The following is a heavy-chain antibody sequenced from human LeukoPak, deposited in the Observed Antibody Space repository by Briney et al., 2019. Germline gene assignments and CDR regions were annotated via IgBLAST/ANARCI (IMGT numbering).Heavy chain of an antibody. V-gene: IGHV4-59*01. J-gene: IGHJ1*01. D-gene: IGHD3-22*01. CDR2: IYYSGST. Sequence: SETLSLTCTVSGGSISSYYWSWIRQPPGKGLEWIGYIYYSGSTNYNPSLKSQVTISVDTSKNQFTLKLSSVTAADTAVYYCARYRRYYYDSSGYYSAEYFQHWGQGTLVTVSS. CDR1: GGSISSYY. CDR3: ARYRRYYYDSSGYYSAEYFQH.